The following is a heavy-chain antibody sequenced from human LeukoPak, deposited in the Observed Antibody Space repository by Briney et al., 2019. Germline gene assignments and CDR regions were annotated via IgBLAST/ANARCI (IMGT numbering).Heavy chain of an antibody. Sequence: GASVKVSCKASGYTFTGYYMHWVRQAPGQGLEWMGIINPSGGTISYTQKFQGRVTMTRDTSTSTVYMELSSLRSEDTAVYFCARAEREYSSSSGVWGQGTLVTVSS. D-gene: IGHD6-6*01. CDR1: GYTFTGYY. V-gene: IGHV1-46*01. CDR2: INPSGGTI. CDR3: ARAEREYSSSSGV. J-gene: IGHJ4*02.